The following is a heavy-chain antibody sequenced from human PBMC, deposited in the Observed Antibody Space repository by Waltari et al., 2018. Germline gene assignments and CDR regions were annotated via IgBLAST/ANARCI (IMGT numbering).Heavy chain of an antibody. Sequence: EVQLVESGGGSVQPGGSLRLSCAASGFLFSSYWMHWFRQGPGEGLVCVSRINGDGSSTTYADSVQGRFTTTRDNAKNTLYLEMNSLRTEDTGVYYCAREENYDYAMDVWGQGTTVTVSS. CDR1: GFLFSSYW. CDR3: AREENYDYAMDV. CDR2: INGDGSST. J-gene: IGHJ6*02. V-gene: IGHV3-74*01.